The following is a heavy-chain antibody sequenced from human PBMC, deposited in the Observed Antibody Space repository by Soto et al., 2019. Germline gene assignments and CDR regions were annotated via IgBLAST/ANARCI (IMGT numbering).Heavy chain of an antibody. J-gene: IGHJ3*02. D-gene: IGHD3-9*01. CDR3: AKSVRLVMDAFDI. CDR1: GFTFSSYA. V-gene: IGHV3-23*01. Sequence: GVSLRLSCAASGFTFSSYAMSWVRQAPGKGLEWVSAISGSGGSTYYADSVKGRFTISRDNSKNTLYLQMNSLRAEDTAVYYCAKSVRLVMDAFDIWGQGTMVTVSS. CDR2: ISGSGGST.